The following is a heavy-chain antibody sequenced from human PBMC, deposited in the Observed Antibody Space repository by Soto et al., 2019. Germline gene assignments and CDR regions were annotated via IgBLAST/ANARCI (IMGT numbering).Heavy chain of an antibody. CDR1: CFSVSSNY. Sequence: VGSLRLSCAISCFSVSSNYLSWVHQAPGKGLEWVSVHYSGGSTYYADSVQGRFTISRDKSNNTLYLQMRRVRAEDTAVYFCARHRHPRGTVGATSPLGPWGQGTLVTVSA. CDR2: HYSGGST. D-gene: IGHD1-26*01. J-gene: IGHJ5*02. V-gene: IGHV3-53*01. CDR3: ARHRHPRGTVGATSPLGP.